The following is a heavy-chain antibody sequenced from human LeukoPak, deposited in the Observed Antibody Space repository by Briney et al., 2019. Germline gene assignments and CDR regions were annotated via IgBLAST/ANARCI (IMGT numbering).Heavy chain of an antibody. V-gene: IGHV6-1*01. J-gene: IGHJ6*02. Sequence: SQTLSLTCAVSGDSVSSNSAAWNWIRQSPSRGLEWLGRTYYKSKWYNDYAVSVKGRITINSDTSKNQFSLQLNSVTPEDTAVYYCTKTGVGSGSHYYYGVDDWGQGTTVTVSS. CDR2: TYYKSKWYN. CDR3: TKTGVGSGSHYYYGVDD. CDR1: GDSVSSNSAA. D-gene: IGHD1-26*01.